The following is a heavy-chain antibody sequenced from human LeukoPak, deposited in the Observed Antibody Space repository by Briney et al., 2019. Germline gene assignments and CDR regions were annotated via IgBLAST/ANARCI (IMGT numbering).Heavy chain of an antibody. CDR2: INWNGGST. J-gene: IGHJ4*02. CDR1: GFTFDDYG. Sequence: PGGSLRLSCAASGFTFDDYGMSWVRQAPGKGLEWVSGINWNGGSTGYADSVKGRFTISRDNAKNSLYLQMNSLRAEDTALYYCARGLWFRELSPFDYWGQGTLVTVSS. CDR3: ARGLWFRELSPFDY. V-gene: IGHV3-20*04. D-gene: IGHD3-10*01.